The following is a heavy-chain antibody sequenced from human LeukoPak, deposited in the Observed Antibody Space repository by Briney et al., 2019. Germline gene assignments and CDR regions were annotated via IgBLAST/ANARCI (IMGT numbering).Heavy chain of an antibody. D-gene: IGHD6-13*01. CDR1: GFPFSSYS. CDR3: ARSIPYGTTWYGRSDY. J-gene: IGHJ4*02. Sequence: PGGSLRLSCAASGFPFSSYSMTWVRQAPGKGVEWVANIKPDGTTKFYVDSVKGRFTISRDNALNSLYLQMNSLRAEDTAIYYCARSIPYGTTWYGRSDYWGQGTLVTVSS. CDR2: IKPDGTTK. V-gene: IGHV3-7*03.